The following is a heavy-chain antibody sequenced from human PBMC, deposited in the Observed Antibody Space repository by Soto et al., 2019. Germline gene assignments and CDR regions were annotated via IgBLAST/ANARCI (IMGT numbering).Heavy chain of an antibody. D-gene: IGHD6-6*01. Sequence: GGSLSLSCTASGFPFGDYAMSWFRQAPCKGLEWVGFIRSKAYGGTTEYAASVKGRFTISRDDSKSIAYLQMNSLKTEDTAVYYCTRGSSEYSSSPLDYWGQGTLVTVSS. J-gene: IGHJ4*02. V-gene: IGHV3-49*03. CDR2: IRSKAYGGTT. CDR3: TRGSSEYSSSPLDY. CDR1: GFPFGDYA.